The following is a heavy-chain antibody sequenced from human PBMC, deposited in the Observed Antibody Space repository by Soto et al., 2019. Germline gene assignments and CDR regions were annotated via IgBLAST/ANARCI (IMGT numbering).Heavy chain of an antibody. CDR3: ARDEVDYYGSGSYSPWFDP. D-gene: IGHD3-10*01. V-gene: IGHV1-46*01. CDR2: INPSGGST. Sequence: ASVKVSCKASGYTFTSYYMHWVRQAPGQGLEWMGIINPSGGSTSYAQKFQGRVTMTRDTSTSTVYMELSSLRSEDTAVYYCARDEVDYYGSGSYSPWFDPWGQGTLVTVSS. J-gene: IGHJ5*02. CDR1: GYTFTSYY.